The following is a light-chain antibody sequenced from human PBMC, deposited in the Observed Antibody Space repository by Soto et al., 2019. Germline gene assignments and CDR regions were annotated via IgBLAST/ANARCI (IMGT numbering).Light chain of an antibody. CDR3: QQYGSSPFT. V-gene: IGKV3-20*01. CDR1: QSVINGY. CDR2: VAS. Sequence: EIVLTQSPGTLSLSPGERATLSCRASQSVINGYLAWYQQRPGQPPRLVIYVASRRATGIPARFSGSGSGTDFTLSISRLEPEDFAAYYCQQYGSSPFTFGRGTKVEIK. J-gene: IGKJ4*01.